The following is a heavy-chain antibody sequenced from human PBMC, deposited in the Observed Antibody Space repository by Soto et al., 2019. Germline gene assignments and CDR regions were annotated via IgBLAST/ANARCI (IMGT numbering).Heavy chain of an antibody. Sequence: EVQLLESGGGLVQPEGSLRLSCVVSGITFRNYAMSWVRQAPGKGLEWVSAINGAGDYTFDSDSVKGRFTISRDNSKDTLYLQMNSLRVEATAIADCAVYWHDFWSGFHFDFWGQGALVTV. CDR3: AVYWHDFWSGFHFDF. CDR2: INGAGDYT. V-gene: IGHV3-23*01. CDR1: GITFRNYA. J-gene: IGHJ1*01. D-gene: IGHD3-3*01.